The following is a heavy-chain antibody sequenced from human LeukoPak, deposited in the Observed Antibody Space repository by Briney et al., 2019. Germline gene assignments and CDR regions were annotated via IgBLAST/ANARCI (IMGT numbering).Heavy chain of an antibody. D-gene: IGHD6-19*01. CDR1: GFNFSDKA. V-gene: IGHV3-9*01. CDR3: AKTPYSSGRSPFDY. Sequence: QSGGSLRLSCVASGFNFSDKAMHWVRQAPGKGLEWVSSISWNSDFIDYADSVKGRFTVSRDNAKTSLYLQMNSVRDEDTAFYYCAKTPYSSGRSPFDYWGQGTLVTVSS. J-gene: IGHJ4*02. CDR2: ISWNSDFI.